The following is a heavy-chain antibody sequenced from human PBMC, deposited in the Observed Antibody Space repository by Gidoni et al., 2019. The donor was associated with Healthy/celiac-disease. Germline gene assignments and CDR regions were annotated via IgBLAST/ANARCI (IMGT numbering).Heavy chain of an antibody. D-gene: IGHD3-16*02. CDR2: ISSSSSYI. CDR1: GFTFSSYS. Sequence: EVQLVESGGGLVKPGGSLRLSCAASGFTFSSYSLNWVRQAPWQGLGWVLSISSSSSYIDYADSVKGRFTISIDNAKNSLYLQMNSLRAEDTAVYYCAGEITFGGVIVSRGGGMDVWGQGTTVTVSS. CDR3: AGEITFGGVIVSRGGGMDV. J-gene: IGHJ6*02. V-gene: IGHV3-21*01.